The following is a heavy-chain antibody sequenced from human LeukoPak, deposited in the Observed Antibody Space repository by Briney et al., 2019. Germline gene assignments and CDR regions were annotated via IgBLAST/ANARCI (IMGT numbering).Heavy chain of an antibody. J-gene: IGHJ4*02. CDR1: AYTFTSYD. V-gene: IGHV1-8*01. CDR2: TNPKIANT. D-gene: IGHD6-19*01. CDR3: ARGGDQWLVPNDY. Sequence: ASMKLSCNASAYTFTSYDINCVRQATGQGLEWIGWTNPKIANTGYAQKFQGRVTMTTTTSTSTAYMELSSLRSEDTAVYYSARGGDQWLVPNDYWGQGTLVTVSS.